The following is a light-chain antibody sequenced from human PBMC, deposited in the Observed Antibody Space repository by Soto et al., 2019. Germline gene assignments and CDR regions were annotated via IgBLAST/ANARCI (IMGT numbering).Light chain of an antibody. CDR1: SSDIGAFTS. V-gene: IGLV2-14*03. CDR2: DII. CDR3: SSYSRTTTLVV. Sequence: QSALTQPASVSGSPGQSITISCTGTSSDIGAFTSVSWYQQHPGKAPKLIIYDIIHRPSGVSDRFSGSKSVNTAFLTVSGLQPEDEANYYCSSYSRTTTLVVFGGGTKLTVL. J-gene: IGLJ2*01.